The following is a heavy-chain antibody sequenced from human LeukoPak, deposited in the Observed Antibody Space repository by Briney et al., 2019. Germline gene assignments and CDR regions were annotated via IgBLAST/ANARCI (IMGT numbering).Heavy chain of an antibody. CDR3: ARAYCGGDCYSIHWFDP. J-gene: IGHJ5*02. D-gene: IGHD2-21*02. Sequence: SVKVSCKASGGTFSSYAISWVRQAPGQGLEWMGGIIPIFGTANYAQKFQGRVTITADESTSTAYMELSSLRSEDTAVYYCARAYCGGDCYSIHWFDPWGQGALVTVSS. CDR2: IIPIFGTA. V-gene: IGHV1-69*13. CDR1: GGTFSSYA.